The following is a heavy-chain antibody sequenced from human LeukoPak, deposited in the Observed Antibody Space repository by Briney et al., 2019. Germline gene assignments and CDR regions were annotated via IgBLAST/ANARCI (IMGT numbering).Heavy chain of an antibody. J-gene: IGHJ5*02. D-gene: IGHD6-25*01. CDR3: ARDRAESWFDP. CDR2: IYHSGST. CDR1: GYSISSGYY. V-gene: IGHV4-38-2*02. Sequence: PSETLSLTCAVSGYSISSGYYWGWIRQPPGKGLEWIGSIYHSGSTYYNPSLKSRVSISIDTSKKQFSLKLSSVTAADTAVYYCARDRAESWFDPWGQGTLVTVSS.